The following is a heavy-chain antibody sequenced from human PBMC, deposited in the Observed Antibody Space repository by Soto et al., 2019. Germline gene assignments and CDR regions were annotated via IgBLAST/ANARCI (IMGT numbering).Heavy chain of an antibody. Sequence: GGSLRLSCAASGFTFSSYSMKWVRQAPGRGLEWVSSISSSSGHIYFADSEKGRLNISRDNAKNSMYLQMDSLRAEDTAVYYFARAGVAAFDPWGQGTLVTVSS. CDR1: GFTFSSYS. V-gene: IGHV3-21*01. J-gene: IGHJ5*02. D-gene: IGHD6-13*01. CDR2: ISSSSGHI. CDR3: ARAGVAAFDP.